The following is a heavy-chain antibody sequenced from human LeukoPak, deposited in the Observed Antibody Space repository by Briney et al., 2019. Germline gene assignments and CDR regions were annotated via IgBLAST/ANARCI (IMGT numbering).Heavy chain of an antibody. V-gene: IGHV4-31*03. CDR1: GGSISSGGYY. CDR2: IYYSGST. CDR3: ARENYYDSSGYYSYDY. Sequence: PSETLSLTCTVSGGSISSGGYYWSWLRQHPGKGLEWIGYIYYSGSTYYNPSLKSRVTISVDTSKNQFSLKLSSVTAADTAVYYCARENYYDSSGYYSYDYWGQGTLVTVSS. J-gene: IGHJ4*02. D-gene: IGHD3-22*01.